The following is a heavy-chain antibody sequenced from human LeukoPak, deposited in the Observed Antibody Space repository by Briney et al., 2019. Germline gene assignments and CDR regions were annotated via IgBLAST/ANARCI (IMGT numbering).Heavy chain of an antibody. D-gene: IGHD3-22*01. V-gene: IGHV4-39*07. J-gene: IGHJ4*02. CDR1: GGSISSSNW. CDR2: IYYSGST. CDR3: ASGYYYYDSSGYPLFGFDY. Sequence: SGTLSLTCAVSGGSISSSNWWGWIRQPPGKGLEWIGSIYYSGSTYYNPSLKSRVTISVDTSKNQFSLKLSSVTAADTAVCYCASGYYYYDSSGYPLFGFDYWGQGTLVTVSS.